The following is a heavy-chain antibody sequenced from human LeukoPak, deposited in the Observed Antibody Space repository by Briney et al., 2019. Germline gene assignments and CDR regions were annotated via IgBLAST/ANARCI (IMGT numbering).Heavy chain of an antibody. J-gene: IGHJ3*02. CDR3: VKGAAYHLGDAFDI. D-gene: IGHD2-15*01. Sequence: GGSLRLSCASSGFTFDDYVMNWVRQAPGKGLEWVSGISWNSGTIGYADSVKGRFTISRDNAKNSLYLQMNSLRAEDTALYYCVKGAAYHLGDAFDIWGQGTMVTVSS. CDR2: ISWNSGTI. CDR1: GFTFDDYV. V-gene: IGHV3-9*01.